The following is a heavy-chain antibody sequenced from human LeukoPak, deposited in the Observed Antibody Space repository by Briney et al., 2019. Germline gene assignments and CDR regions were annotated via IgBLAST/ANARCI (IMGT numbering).Heavy chain of an antibody. CDR2: IYYSGST. J-gene: IGHJ5*02. D-gene: IGHD6-13*01. CDR3: ARELIAAATNWFDP. Sequence: SETRSLTWTVSSGSISSGDYYWSWIRQPPGKGLEWIGYIYYSGSTYYNPSLKSRVTISVDTSKNQFSLKLSSVTAADTAVYYCARELIAAATNWFDPWGQGTLVTVSS. V-gene: IGHV4-30-4*08. CDR1: SGSISSGDYY.